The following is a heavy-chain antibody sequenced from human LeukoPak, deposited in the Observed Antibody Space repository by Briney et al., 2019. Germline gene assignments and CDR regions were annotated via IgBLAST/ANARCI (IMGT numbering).Heavy chain of an antibody. CDR2: ISAYNGNT. J-gene: IGHJ4*02. V-gene: IGHV1-18*01. Sequence: ASVKVSCKASGYTFTSYGISWVRQAPGQGLEWMGWISAYNGNTNYAQKLQGRVTMTTDTSTSTAYMELRSLRSDDTAVYYCARQKRTYYYDSTLDYWGQGTLVTVSS. CDR1: GYTFTSYG. D-gene: IGHD3-22*01. CDR3: ARQKRTYYYDSTLDY.